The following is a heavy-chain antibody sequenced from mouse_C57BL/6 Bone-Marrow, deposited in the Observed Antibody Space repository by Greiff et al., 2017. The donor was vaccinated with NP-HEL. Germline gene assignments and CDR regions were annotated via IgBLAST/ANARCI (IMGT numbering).Heavy chain of an antibody. J-gene: IGHJ2*01. Sequence: EVKLQESGPGLVKPSQSLSLTCSVTGYSITSGYYWNWIRQFPGNKLEWMGYISYDGSNNYNPSLKNRISITRDTSKNQFFLKLNSVTTEDTATDYCARSALDGYSRGYWGQGTTLTVSS. V-gene: IGHV3-6*01. D-gene: IGHD2-3*01. CDR3: ARSALDGYSRGY. CDR1: GYSITSGYY. CDR2: ISYDGSN.